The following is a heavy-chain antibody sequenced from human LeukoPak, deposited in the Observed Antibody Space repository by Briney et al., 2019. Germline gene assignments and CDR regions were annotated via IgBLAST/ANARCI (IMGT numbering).Heavy chain of an antibody. Sequence: PSETLSLTCAVYGGSFSGYYWSWIRQPPGKGLEWIGEINHSGSTNYNPSLKSRVTISVDTSKNQFSLKLSSVTAADTAVYYCARGLSRGLWSIFNWFDPWGQGTLVTVSS. D-gene: IGHD4/OR15-4a*01. CDR2: INHSGST. J-gene: IGHJ5*02. CDR3: ARGLSRGLWSIFNWFDP. V-gene: IGHV4-34*01. CDR1: GGSFSGYY.